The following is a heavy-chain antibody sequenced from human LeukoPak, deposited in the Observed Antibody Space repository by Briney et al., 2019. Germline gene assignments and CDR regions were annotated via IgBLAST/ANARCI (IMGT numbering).Heavy chain of an antibody. CDR1: GFTVRNNY. CDR2: IYSGGST. CDR3: ARDRYSYDYALDC. D-gene: IGHD5-18*01. V-gene: IGHV3-66*02. J-gene: IGHJ4*02. Sequence: GGSLRLSCAASGFTVRNNYMTWVRQAPGKGLEWVSVIYSGGSTYYADSVKGRFTISRDNSNNTLYLQMNSLRAEDSAVYYCARDRYSYDYALDCWGQGTLSPSPQ.